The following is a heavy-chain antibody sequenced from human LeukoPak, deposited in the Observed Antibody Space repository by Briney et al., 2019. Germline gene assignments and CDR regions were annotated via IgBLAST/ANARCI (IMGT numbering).Heavy chain of an antibody. CDR3: EKSVRKSNYDSSGYRYYFDY. CDR2: MSGSGGST. Sequence: GGSLRLSCAASGFTFSTYAMSWVRQAPGKGLEWVSSMSGSGGSTYYADSVKGRFTISRDNSKNTLYLQMNSLRAEDTAVYYCEKSVRKSNYDSSGYRYYFDYWGQGTLVTVSS. V-gene: IGHV3-23*01. J-gene: IGHJ4*02. CDR1: GFTFSTYA. D-gene: IGHD3-22*01.